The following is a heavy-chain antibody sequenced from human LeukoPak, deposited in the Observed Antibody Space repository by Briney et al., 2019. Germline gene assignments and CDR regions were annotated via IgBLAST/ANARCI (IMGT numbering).Heavy chain of an antibody. CDR2: ISGSGGST. CDR3: AKEPAARLYYFDY. V-gene: IGHV3-23*01. J-gene: IGHJ4*02. Sequence: PGGSLRPSCAASGFTVSSNYMSRVRQAPGKGLEWVSAISGSGGSTYYADSVKGRFTISRDNSKNTLYLQMNSLRAEDTAVYYCAKEPAARLYYFDYWGQGTLVTVSS. CDR1: GFTVSSNY. D-gene: IGHD6-6*01.